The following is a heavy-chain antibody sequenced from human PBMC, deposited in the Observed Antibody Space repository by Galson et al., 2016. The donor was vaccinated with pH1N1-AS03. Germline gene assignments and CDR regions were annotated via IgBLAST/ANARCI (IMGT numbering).Heavy chain of an antibody. CDR1: GFTFRNYW. J-gene: IGHJ5*02. V-gene: IGHV3-7*01. Sequence: SLRLSCAASGFTFRNYWMAWVRQAPGKGLEWVAMINPDGSDKNYVDSVKGRFTISRDNAENSVFLQMNSLRAEDAAVYFCARVMIGVTGDVLDRWGQGTLVTVSS. D-gene: IGHD6-19*01. CDR3: ARVMIGVTGDVLDR. CDR2: INPDGSDK.